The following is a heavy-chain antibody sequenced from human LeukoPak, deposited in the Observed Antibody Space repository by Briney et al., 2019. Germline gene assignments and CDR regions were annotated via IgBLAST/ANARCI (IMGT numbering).Heavy chain of an antibody. CDR1: GGSFSGYY. Sequence: SETLSLTCAVYGGSFSGYYWSWIRQPPGKGLEWIGEINHSGSTNYNPSLKSRVTISVDTSKNQFSLKLSSVTAADTAVYYCARKRNSWLDYWGQGTLVTVSS. J-gene: IGHJ4*02. D-gene: IGHD6-13*01. CDR2: INHSGST. V-gene: IGHV4-34*01. CDR3: ARKRNSWLDY.